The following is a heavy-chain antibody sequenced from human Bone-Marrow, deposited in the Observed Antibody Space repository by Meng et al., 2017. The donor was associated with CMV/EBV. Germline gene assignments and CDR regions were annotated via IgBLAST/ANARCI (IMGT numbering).Heavy chain of an antibody. J-gene: IGHJ6*02. V-gene: IGHV3-7*01. D-gene: IGHD3-22*01. CDR3: ARVPGYYDSSGYYYYYYGMDV. Sequence: GSLRLSCAASGFTFTNAWMSWVRQAPGKGLEWVANIKQDGSEKYYVDSVKGRFTISRDNAKNSLYLQMNSLRAEDTAVYYCARVPGYYDSSGYYYYYYGMDVWGQGTTVTVSS. CDR1: GFTFTNAW. CDR2: IKQDGSEK.